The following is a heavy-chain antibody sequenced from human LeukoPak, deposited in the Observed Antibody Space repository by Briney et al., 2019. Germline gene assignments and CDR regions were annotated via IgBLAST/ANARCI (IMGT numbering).Heavy chain of an antibody. V-gene: IGHV3-74*01. Sequence: PGGSLILSCVASGLTFSSYAMNWVRQAPGKGLVWVSRINSDGSSTSYADSVKGRFTISRDNAKNTLYLQMNSLRAEDTAVYYCARDLAPTLGYSSSWYIPNFGVWGQGTLVTVSS. CDR2: INSDGSST. CDR1: GLTFSSYA. CDR3: ARDLAPTLGYSSSWYIPNFGV. J-gene: IGHJ4*02. D-gene: IGHD6-13*01.